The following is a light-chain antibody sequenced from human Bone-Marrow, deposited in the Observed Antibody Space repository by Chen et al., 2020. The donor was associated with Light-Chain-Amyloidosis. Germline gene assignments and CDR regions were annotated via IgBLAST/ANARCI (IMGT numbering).Light chain of an antibody. V-gene: IGKV3-11*01. CDR3: QQRSNWPLT. J-gene: IGKJ4*01. CDR2: DAS. CDR1: QTVGGY. Sequence: EIVLTQYPATLSLSRGERATLSCRASQTVGGYLAWYQQKPGQVPRLLIYDASIRVTGIPARFSGSGSGTDFTLTISSLEPEDFAVYYGQQRSNWPLTFGGGTKVEIK.